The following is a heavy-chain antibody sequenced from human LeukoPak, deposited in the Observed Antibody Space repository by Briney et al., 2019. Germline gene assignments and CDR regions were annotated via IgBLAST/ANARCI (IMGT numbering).Heavy chain of an antibody. CDR3: TRVGLGHHVGIDY. Sequence: GGSLRLTCTASGFTISGSAMHWVRQAPGKGLEWVGRIRSRANTYATGYAVSVKGRFTIARDDSKNTAYLQMNSVKTEDTAVYYCTRVGLGHHVGIDYWGQGTLVTVSS. CDR1: GFTISGSA. V-gene: IGHV3-73*01. J-gene: IGHJ4*02. D-gene: IGHD3-10*01. CDR2: IRSRANTYAT.